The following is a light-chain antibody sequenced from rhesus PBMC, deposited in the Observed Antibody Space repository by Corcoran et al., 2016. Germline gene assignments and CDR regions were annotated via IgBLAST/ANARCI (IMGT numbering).Light chain of an antibody. J-gene: IGKJ1*01. CDR2: DAS. Sequence: DIQMTQSPSSLSASVGDTVTITCQASQGISKYLAWYQQTPGKALKNLIYDASTLQTGVPSRFSGSGSGTEFTLIISSLQPEDFATYDCQQHNSYPRTFGQGTKVEIK. CDR1: QGISKY. V-gene: IGKV1-25*01. CDR3: QQHNSYPRT.